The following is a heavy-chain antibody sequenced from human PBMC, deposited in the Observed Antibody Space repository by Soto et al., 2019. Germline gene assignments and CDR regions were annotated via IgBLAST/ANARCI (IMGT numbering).Heavy chain of an antibody. J-gene: IGHJ3*02. CDR3: ARDPDSGSYLRRAFDI. V-gene: IGHV4-4*02. CDR1: GGSISSSNW. D-gene: IGHD1-26*01. CDR2: IYHSGST. Sequence: VQLQESGPGLVKPSGTLSLTCAVSGGSISSSNWWSWVRQPPGKGLEWIGAIYHSGSTNYNPSLKSRVTISVDKSTNQLSLKLSSVTDADTAVYYCARDPDSGSYLRRAFDIWGQGTMVTVSS.